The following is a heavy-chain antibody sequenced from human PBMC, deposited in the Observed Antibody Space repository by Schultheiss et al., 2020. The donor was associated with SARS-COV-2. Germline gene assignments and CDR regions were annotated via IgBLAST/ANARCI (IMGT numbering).Heavy chain of an antibody. CDR2: VYSSGTT. V-gene: IGHV4-4*07. CDR1: GASISSYY. J-gene: IGHJ5*02. CDR3: ARDRGYGSGSYSGWFDP. Sequence: SETLSLTCTVSGASISSYYWSWIRQPAGKGLEWIGRVYSSGTTNYKPSLKSRVTMSVDTSKNQSSLKLSSVTAADTAVYYCARDRGYGSGSYSGWFDPWGQGTLVTVSS. D-gene: IGHD3-10*01.